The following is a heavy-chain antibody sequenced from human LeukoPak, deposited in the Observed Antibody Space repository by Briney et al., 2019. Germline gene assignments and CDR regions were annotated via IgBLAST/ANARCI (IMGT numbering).Heavy chain of an antibody. CDR2: ISAYNGNT. CDR3: GRDRYYYDSSGYYVFGVFSL. Sequence: ASVNVSCKASGYTFTSYGISWVRQAPGQGLEWMGWISAYNGNTNYAQKLQGRVTKTTDTSTSTAYMELRSLRSDDTAVYYCGRDRYYYDSSGYYVFGVFSLWGQGPLATFSS. V-gene: IGHV1-18*01. J-gene: IGHJ4*02. D-gene: IGHD3-22*01. CDR1: GYTFTSYG.